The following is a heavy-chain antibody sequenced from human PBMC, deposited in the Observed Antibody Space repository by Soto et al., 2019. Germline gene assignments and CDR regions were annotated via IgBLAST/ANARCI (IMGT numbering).Heavy chain of an antibody. V-gene: IGHV1-69*01. D-gene: IGHD3-22*01. CDR1: GGTFSSYA. Sequence: QVQLVQSGAEVKKPGSSVKVSCKASGGTFSSYAISWVRQAPGQGLEWMGGIIPIVGTANYAQKFQGRVTITADESTSTAYMELSSLRSDDTAVYYCAREGTYYYDSSGYTFDYWGQGTLVTVSS. J-gene: IGHJ4*02. CDR3: AREGTYYYDSSGYTFDY. CDR2: IIPIVGTA.